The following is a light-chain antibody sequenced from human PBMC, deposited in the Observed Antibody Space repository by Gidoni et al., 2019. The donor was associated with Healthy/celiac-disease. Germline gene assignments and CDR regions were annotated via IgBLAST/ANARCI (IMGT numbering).Light chain of an antibody. CDR3: QQYDNLPIT. CDR1: QDISNY. CDR2: DAS. Sequence: DIQMTQSPSSLSASVGDRVTITCQASQDISNYLNWYQQKPVKAPKLLIYDASNLETGVPSRFSGSGSGTDFTFTISSLQPEDIATYYCQQYDNLPITFXQXTRLEIK. V-gene: IGKV1-33*01. J-gene: IGKJ5*01.